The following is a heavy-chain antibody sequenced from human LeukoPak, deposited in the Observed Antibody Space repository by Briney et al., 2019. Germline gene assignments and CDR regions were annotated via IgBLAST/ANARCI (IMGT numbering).Heavy chain of an antibody. V-gene: IGHV3-48*02. CDR1: GFTVSSNY. CDR2: ISSSSSTI. Sequence: GGPLRLSCAASGFTVSSNYMSWVRQAPGKGLEWVSYISSSSSTIYYADSVKGRFTISRDNAKNSLYLQMNSLRDEDTAVYYCARGGYYDSSGYLDYWGQGTLVTVSS. J-gene: IGHJ4*02. D-gene: IGHD3-22*01. CDR3: ARGGYYDSSGYLDY.